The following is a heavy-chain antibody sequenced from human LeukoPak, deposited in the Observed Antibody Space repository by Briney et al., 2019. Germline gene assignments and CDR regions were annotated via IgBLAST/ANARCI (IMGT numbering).Heavy chain of an antibody. V-gene: IGHV1-2*02. CDR3: ARVRDGSGWYDY. D-gene: IGHD6-19*01. J-gene: IGHJ4*02. CDR1: GYTFTGYY. Sequence: ASVKDSCKACGYTFTGYYMHWVRQAPGQGLEWMGWINPNRGGTNYAQKFQGRVTMTRDPSSSIAYMEVSALRSDDTGGYYRARVRDGSGWYDYWGQGTLVTVSS. CDR2: INPNRGGT.